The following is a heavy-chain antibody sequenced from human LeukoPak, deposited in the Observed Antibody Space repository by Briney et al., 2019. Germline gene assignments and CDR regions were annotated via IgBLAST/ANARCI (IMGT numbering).Heavy chain of an antibody. CDR1: GYIFSNFG. D-gene: IGHD6-13*01. CDR3: VKSRESSIWYCLGDY. V-gene: IGHV3-23*01. CDR2: ITSSGGNT. J-gene: IGHJ4*02. Sequence: GRSLRPSGTASGYIFSNFGISWVRKPPGKGLKWVSTITSSGGNTYYPETMKGRSTISRDTSKNTMSLQMSSLRVEDTAIYYCVKSRESSIWYCLGDYWGQGTGVTVSS.